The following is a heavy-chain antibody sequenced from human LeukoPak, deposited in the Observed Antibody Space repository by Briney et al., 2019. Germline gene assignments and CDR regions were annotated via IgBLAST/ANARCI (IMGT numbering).Heavy chain of an antibody. Sequence: SETLSLTCTVSGGSISSGSNYWSWIRQPAGKGLEWIGRIYTSGSTNYNPSLKSRVTISVDTSKNQFSPKLSSVTAADTAVYYCAREGAPNYYDSSGSGSYWGQGTLVTVSS. V-gene: IGHV4-61*02. D-gene: IGHD3-22*01. CDR1: GGSISSGSNY. CDR2: IYTSGST. J-gene: IGHJ4*02. CDR3: AREGAPNYYDSSGSGSY.